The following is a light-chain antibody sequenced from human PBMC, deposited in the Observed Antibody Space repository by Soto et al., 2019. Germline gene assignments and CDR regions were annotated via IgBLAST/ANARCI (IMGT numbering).Light chain of an antibody. CDR1: QSVSSSY. CDR3: QQSGYSPIT. Sequence: EIVLTQSPGTLSLSPGEGATLSCRASQSVSSSYLAWHQQKPGQAPRLLIYGVSSRATGIPDRFSGSGSGTDFTLTISRLEPEDFAVYYCQQSGYSPITFGQGTRLEIK. J-gene: IGKJ5*01. CDR2: GVS. V-gene: IGKV3-20*01.